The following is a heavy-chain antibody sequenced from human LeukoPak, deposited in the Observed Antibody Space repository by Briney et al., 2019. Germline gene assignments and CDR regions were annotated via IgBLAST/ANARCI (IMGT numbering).Heavy chain of an antibody. Sequence: GGSLRLSCAVSGLTFNSYAMHWVRQAPGKGLEWLAIISYDESDKYYADSVKGRFIISRDNSKNTLYLQMNSLRAEDTAVYYCATGLLGMVTTSGVDYWGQGTLVTVSS. CDR1: GLTFNSYA. CDR3: ATGLLGMVTTSGVDY. D-gene: IGHD4-17*01. CDR2: ISYDESDK. V-gene: IGHV3-30*04. J-gene: IGHJ4*02.